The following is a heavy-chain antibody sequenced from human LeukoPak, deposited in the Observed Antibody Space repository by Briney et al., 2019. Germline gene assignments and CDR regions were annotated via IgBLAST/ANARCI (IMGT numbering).Heavy chain of an antibody. J-gene: IGHJ4*02. CDR2: IYSGGST. Sequence: GGSLRLSCAASEFSVGSNYMTWVRQAPGKGLEWVSLIYSGGSTYYADSVKGRFTISRDNSKNTLYLQMNSLRAEDTAVYYCARRCISPSCFVYWGQGTLVIVSS. CDR3: ARRCISPSCFVY. D-gene: IGHD2-2*01. V-gene: IGHV3-66*04. CDR1: EFSVGSNY.